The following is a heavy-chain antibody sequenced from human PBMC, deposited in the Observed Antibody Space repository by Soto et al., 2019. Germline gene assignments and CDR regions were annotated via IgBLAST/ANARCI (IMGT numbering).Heavy chain of an antibody. Sequence: QLQLQESGPGLVKPSETLSLTCTVSCGSISSSSHYWGWVRQPPGKGLEWIASIKYSGTTYYNPAPKSRITISVDPYENRLSRKLSSLTAAATAVYHCERHGFNGSYYYASAYWGQGTLVTV. CDR2: IKYSGTT. V-gene: IGHV4-39*01. CDR1: CGSISSSSHY. CDR3: ERHGFNGSYYYASAY. D-gene: IGHD1-26*01. J-gene: IGHJ4*02.